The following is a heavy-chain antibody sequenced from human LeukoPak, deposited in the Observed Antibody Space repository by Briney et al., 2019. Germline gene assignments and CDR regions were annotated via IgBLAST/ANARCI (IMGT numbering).Heavy chain of an antibody. V-gene: IGHV1-46*01. CDR2: INPSGGDT. CDR3: PREVMDNLRFDY. J-gene: IGHJ4*02. D-gene: IGHD1-14*01. Sequence: ASVKVSCKASGYTFTSYYMHWVRQAPGQGLEWMGIINPSGGDTSYAQKFQGRLTMTRDTSTNTVYMELTSLRSEDTAVYYCPREVMDNLRFDYWGQGTLVTVSS. CDR1: GYTFTSYY.